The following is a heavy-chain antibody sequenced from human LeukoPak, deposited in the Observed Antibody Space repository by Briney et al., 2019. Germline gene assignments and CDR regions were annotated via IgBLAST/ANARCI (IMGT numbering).Heavy chain of an antibody. V-gene: IGHV1-69*13. CDR1: GGTFSSYA. D-gene: IGHD2-15*01. Sequence: ASVKVSCKASGGTFSSYAISWVRQAPGQGLEWMGGIISIFGTANYAQKFQGRVTITADESTSTAYMELSSLRSEDTAVYYCARAPCSGGSCTNWFDPWGQGTLVTVSS. CDR2: IISIFGTA. J-gene: IGHJ5*02. CDR3: ARAPCSGGSCTNWFDP.